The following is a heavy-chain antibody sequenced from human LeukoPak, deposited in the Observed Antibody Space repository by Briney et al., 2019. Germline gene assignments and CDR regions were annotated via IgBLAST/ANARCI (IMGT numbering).Heavy chain of an antibody. J-gene: IGHJ4*02. Sequence: ASVKVSCKASGGTFSSYAISWVRQAPGQGLEWMGRIIPILGIANYAQKFQGRVTITADKSTSTAYMELSSLRSEDTAVYYCARDLGYCSGGSCYYEVLMNYWGQGTLVTVSS. CDR3: ARDLGYCSGGSCYYEVLMNY. CDR1: GGTFSSYA. CDR2: IIPILGIA. V-gene: IGHV1-69*04. D-gene: IGHD2-15*01.